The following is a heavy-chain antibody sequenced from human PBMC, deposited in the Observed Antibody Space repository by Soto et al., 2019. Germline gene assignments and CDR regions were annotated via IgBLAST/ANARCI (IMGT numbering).Heavy chain of an antibody. CDR2: ISYDGSNK. D-gene: IGHD6-19*01. J-gene: IGHJ4*02. V-gene: IGHV3-30-3*01. CDR1: GFTFSSYA. Sequence: QVQLVESGGGVVQPGRSLRLSCAASGFTFSSYAMHWVRQAPGKGLEWVAVISYDGSNKYYAVSVKGRFTISRDNSKNTLYLQMNGLRAEDTSVYYCARAGGYSSGKEFDYWGQGTLVTVSS. CDR3: ARAGGYSSGKEFDY.